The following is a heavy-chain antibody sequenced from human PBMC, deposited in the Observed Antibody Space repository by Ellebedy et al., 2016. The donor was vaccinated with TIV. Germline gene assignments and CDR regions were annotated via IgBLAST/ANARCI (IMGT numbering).Heavy chain of an antibody. CDR3: PRSLTTGTTLWEWTFDY. J-gene: IGHJ4*02. D-gene: IGHD1-1*01. CDR1: GFSVSSNY. V-gene: IGHV3-53*01. CDR2: IYRGGRT. Sequence: GGSLRLSCAASGFSVSSNYMSWVRQAPGKGLEWVSVIYRGGRTDYADSVRGRFTISRDNSKNTRYLQMNRLRAEDTAVYYCPRSLTTGTTLWEWTFDYWGQGTLVTVSS.